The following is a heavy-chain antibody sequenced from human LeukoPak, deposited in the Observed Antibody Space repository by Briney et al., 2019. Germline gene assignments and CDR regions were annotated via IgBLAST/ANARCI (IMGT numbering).Heavy chain of an antibody. D-gene: IGHD6-19*01. V-gene: IGHV4-34*01. CDR1: GGSFSGYY. CDR2: INHSGST. J-gene: IGHJ4*02. Sequence: SETLSLTCAVYGGSFSGYYWSWIRQPPGKGLEWIGEINHSGSTNYHPSLKSRVTISVDTSKNQFSLKLSSVTAADTAVYYCARRKSSGWYINPGNFDYWGQGTLVTVSS. CDR3: ARRKSSGWYINPGNFDY.